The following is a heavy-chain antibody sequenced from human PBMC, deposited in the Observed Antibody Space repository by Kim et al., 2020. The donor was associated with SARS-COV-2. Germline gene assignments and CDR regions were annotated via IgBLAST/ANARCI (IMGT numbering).Heavy chain of an antibody. D-gene: IGHD3-10*02. Sequence: ASVKVSCKASGYTFTAYHIHWVRQAPGQGLEWMGWIDPKSGGTNFAQKFEGWVSMTRDTSISTAYMLLSRLTFDDTAVYYCSRYVPGYSRFDPWGQGTLVIVSS. J-gene: IGHJ5*02. CDR2: IDPKSGGT. CDR3: SRYVPGYSRFDP. V-gene: IGHV1-2*04. CDR1: GYTFTAYH.